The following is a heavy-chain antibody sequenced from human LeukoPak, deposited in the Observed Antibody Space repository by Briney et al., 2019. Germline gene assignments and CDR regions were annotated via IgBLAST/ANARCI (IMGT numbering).Heavy chain of an antibody. D-gene: IGHD4-11*01. Sequence: SVKVSCKASGGTFSSYTISWVRQAPGQGLEWMGRIIPILGIANYAQKFQGRVTITANKSTSTAYMELSSLRSEDTAVYYCARAKKQGTTVTTGWFDPWGQGTLVTVSS. V-gene: IGHV1-69*02. CDR3: ARAKKQGTTVTTGWFDP. CDR2: IIPILGIA. J-gene: IGHJ5*02. CDR1: GGTFSSYT.